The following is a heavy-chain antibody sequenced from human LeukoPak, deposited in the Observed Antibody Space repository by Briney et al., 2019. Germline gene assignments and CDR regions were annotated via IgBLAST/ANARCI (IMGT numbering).Heavy chain of an antibody. CDR3: TKTGDSGWFNDY. J-gene: IGHJ4*02. D-gene: IGHD6-19*01. V-gene: IGHV3-7*01. CDR1: GFTFSHYW. Sequence: GGSLRLSCVASGFTFSHYWMSWVRQAPGKGLEWVANIKEDGSIEDYVDSVKGRFTVSRDNAKNSLYLEMNSLRVEDTAVYYCTKTGDSGWFNDYWGQGTLVTVSS. CDR2: IKEDGSIE.